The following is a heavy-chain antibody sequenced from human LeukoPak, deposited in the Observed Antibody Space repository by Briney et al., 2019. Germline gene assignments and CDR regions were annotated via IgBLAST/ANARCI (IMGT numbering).Heavy chain of an antibody. CDR2: INHSGST. V-gene: IGHV4-4*02. CDR1: GAPISGNNW. CDR3: ARTPGGLAVAGRRGKHFDY. Sequence: SETLSLTCAVPGAPISGNNWWSWVRQPPGKGLEWIGEINHSGSTNYNPSLKSRVTISVDTSKNQFSLKLSSVTAADTAVYYCARTPGGLAVAGRRGKHFDYWGQGTLVTVSS. D-gene: IGHD6-19*01. J-gene: IGHJ4*02.